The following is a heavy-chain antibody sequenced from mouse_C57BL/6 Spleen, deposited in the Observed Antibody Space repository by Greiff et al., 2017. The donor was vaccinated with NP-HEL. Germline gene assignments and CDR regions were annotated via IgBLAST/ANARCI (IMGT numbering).Heavy chain of an antibody. Sequence: VQLQQSGPELVKPGASVKISCKASGYSFTGYYMNWVKQSPEKSLEWIGEINPSTGGTTYNQKFKAKATLTVAKSSSTAYMQRKSLTSEDSAVYYCVRNDYDDYWGQGTTLTVSS. CDR2: INPSTGGT. CDR3: VRNDYDDY. J-gene: IGHJ2*01. CDR1: GYSFTGYY. V-gene: IGHV1-42*01. D-gene: IGHD2-4*01.